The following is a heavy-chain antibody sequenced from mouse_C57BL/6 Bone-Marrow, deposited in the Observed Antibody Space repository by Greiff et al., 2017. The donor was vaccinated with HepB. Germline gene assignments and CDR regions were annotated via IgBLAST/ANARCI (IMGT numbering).Heavy chain of an antibody. CDR2: ISSGSSTI. J-gene: IGHJ4*01. Sequence: EVMLVESGGGLVKPGGSLKLSCAASGFTFSDYGMHWVRQAPEKGLEWVAYISSGSSTIYYADTVKGRFTISRDNAKNTLFLQMTSLRSEDTAMYYCARGALLLRDMDCWGQGTSVTVSS. V-gene: IGHV5-17*01. CDR1: GFTFSDYG. D-gene: IGHD1-1*01. CDR3: ARGALLLRDMDC.